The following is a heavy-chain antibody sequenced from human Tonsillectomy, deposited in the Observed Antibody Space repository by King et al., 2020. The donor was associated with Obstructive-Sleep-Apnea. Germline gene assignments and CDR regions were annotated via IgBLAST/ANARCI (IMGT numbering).Heavy chain of an antibody. D-gene: IGHD3-22*01. CDR2: ISYDGSNK. V-gene: IGHV3-30-3*01. J-gene: IGHJ4*02. CDR1: GFTFSSYA. Sequence: VQLVESGGGVVQPGRSLRLSCAASGFTFSSYAMHWVRQAPGKGLDWVAVISYDGSNKYYADSVKGRFTISRDNSKNTLYLQMNSLRAEDTAVYYCARERYDSSGYPLFDYWGQGTLVTVSS. CDR3: ARERYDSSGYPLFDY.